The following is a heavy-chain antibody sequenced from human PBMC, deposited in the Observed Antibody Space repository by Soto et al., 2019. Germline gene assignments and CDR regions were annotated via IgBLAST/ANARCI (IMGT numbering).Heavy chain of an antibody. CDR3: ARGRIVVVVAATYFDY. CDR1: GFTFSRYS. CDR2: INHSGST. D-gene: IGHD2-15*01. V-gene: IGHV4-34*01. J-gene: IGHJ4*02. Sequence: GSLRLSCAASGFTFSRYSMNWIRQPPGKGLEWIGEINHSGSTNYNPSLKSRVTISVDTSKNQFSLKLSSVTAADTAVYYCARGRIVVVVAATYFDYWGQGTLVTVSS.